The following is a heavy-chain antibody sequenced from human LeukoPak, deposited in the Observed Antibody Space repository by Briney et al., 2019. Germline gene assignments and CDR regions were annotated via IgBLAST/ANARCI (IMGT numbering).Heavy chain of an antibody. CDR1: GFTFDDYA. V-gene: IGHV3-43D*03. CDR3: AAEGYYGSGRVSGLDYYYYGMDV. J-gene: IGHJ6*02. Sequence: GGSLRLSCAASGFTFDDYAMHWVRQAPGKGLEWVSLISWDGGSTYYADSVKGRFTISRDNSKNSLYLQMNSLRAEDTALYYCAAEGYYGSGRVSGLDYYYYGMDVWGQGTTVTVSS. D-gene: IGHD3-10*01. CDR2: ISWDGGST.